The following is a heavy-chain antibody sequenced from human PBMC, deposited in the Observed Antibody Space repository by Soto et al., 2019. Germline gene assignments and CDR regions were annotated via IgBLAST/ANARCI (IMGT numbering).Heavy chain of an antibody. J-gene: IGHJ6*02. CDR2: IYNSGS. V-gene: IGHV4-61*05. CDR1: GGSISSSSYY. Sequence: SETLSLTCTVSGGSISSSSYYWGWIRQPPGKGLEWIAYIYNSGSSYNPSLKSRVTISVDTSKNQLSLKLSSVIAADSAVYYCAINADVWGQGTTVT. CDR3: AINADV.